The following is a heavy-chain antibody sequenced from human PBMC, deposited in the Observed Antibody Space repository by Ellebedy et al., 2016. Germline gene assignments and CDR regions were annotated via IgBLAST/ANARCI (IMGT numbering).Heavy chain of an antibody. CDR2: IYYSRST. CDR3: ARRGWTYYGMDV. D-gene: IGHD2-15*01. CDR1: GGSISSYY. Sequence: SETLSLXCTVSGGSISSYYWSWIRQPPGKGLEWIGYIYYSRSTNYNPSLKSRVTISVDTSKNQFSLKLSSVTAADTAVYYCARRGWTYYGMDVWGQGTTVTVSS. J-gene: IGHJ6*02. V-gene: IGHV4-59*08.